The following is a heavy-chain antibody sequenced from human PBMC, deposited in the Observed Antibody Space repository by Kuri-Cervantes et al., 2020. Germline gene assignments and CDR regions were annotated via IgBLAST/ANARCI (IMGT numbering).Heavy chain of an antibody. D-gene: IGHD6-19*01. V-gene: IGHV3-9*01. CDR2: ISWNSGSI. Sequence: SLKISCAASGFTFDDCAMHWVRQAPGKGLEWVSGISWNSGSIGYADSVKGRFTISRDNAKNSLYLQMNSLRAEDTALYYCAKVSSSGWYFPWVFDYWGQGTLVTVSS. CDR1: GFTFDDCA. CDR3: AKVSSSGWYFPWVFDY. J-gene: IGHJ4*02.